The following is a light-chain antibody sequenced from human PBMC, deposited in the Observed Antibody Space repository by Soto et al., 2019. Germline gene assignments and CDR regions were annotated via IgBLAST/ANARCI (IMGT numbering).Light chain of an antibody. Sequence: TVMTQSPVSLSVSPVDRATLSFRARQNVLKNLAWYQQKPGQAPRLLIYGASTRATGIPARFSGDGSGTEFTLTIDSLQSEDFVVYYCLQYDGWPLTFGQGTRLEIK. V-gene: IGKV3-15*01. CDR1: QNVLKN. CDR2: GAS. J-gene: IGKJ5*01. CDR3: LQYDGWPLT.